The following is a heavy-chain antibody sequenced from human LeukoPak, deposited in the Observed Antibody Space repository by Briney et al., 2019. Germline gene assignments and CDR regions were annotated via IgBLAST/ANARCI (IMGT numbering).Heavy chain of an antibody. J-gene: IGHJ3*02. CDR2: IYSGGIYNDGTT. D-gene: IGHD5-18*01. Sequence: GGSLRLSCAASGFTVSSNYMSWVRQAPGKGLEWVSVIYSGGIYNDGTTNYGDSVKGRLTIYRDNSKKTLYLQMNSLRAEDTAVYYCARRELLGYSYGLRTFNIWGQGTTVTVSS. CDR1: GFTVSSNY. CDR3: ARRELLGYSYGLRTFNI. V-gene: IGHV3-66*04.